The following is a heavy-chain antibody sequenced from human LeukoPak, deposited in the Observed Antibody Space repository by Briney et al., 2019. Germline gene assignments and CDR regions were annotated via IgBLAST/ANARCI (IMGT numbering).Heavy chain of an antibody. CDR1: GFTFSSYA. J-gene: IGHJ3*02. CDR3: AKADQIAAAGSGAFDI. CDR2: ISGSGGST. Sequence: GGSLRLSCAASGFTFSSYAMSWVRQAPGKGLEWVSAISGSGGSTYYADSVKGRFTISRDNSKNTLYLQMNSLRAEDTAVYYCAKADQIAAAGSGAFDIWGQGTMVTVSS. D-gene: IGHD6-13*01. V-gene: IGHV3-23*01.